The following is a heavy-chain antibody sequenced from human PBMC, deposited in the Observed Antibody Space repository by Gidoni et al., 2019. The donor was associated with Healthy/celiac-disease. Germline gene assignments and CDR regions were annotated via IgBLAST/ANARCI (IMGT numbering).Heavy chain of an antibody. CDR3: AREDAYGYPEYYFDY. J-gene: IGHJ4*02. D-gene: IGHD4-17*01. V-gene: IGHV1-46*01. CDR1: GYTFTSYY. CDR2: INPSGRST. Sequence: QVQLVQSGAEVKTPGASVKVSCKASGYTFTSYYMPWVRQAPGQGLEWRGIINPSGRSTSYAQTFQARVSMTRDTSTSTGYMELSSLRSYDTAVYYCAREDAYGYPEYYFDYWGQGTLVTVSS.